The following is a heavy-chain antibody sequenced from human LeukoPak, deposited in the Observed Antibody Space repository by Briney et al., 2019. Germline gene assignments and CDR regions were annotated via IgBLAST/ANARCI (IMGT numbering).Heavy chain of an antibody. J-gene: IGHJ5*02. Sequence: SQTLSLTCTVSSGSINSGIYHWSWIRQPAGKRLEWIGRVQTSGTTDYNPSLKSRVTISLDTSKNQLSLQLTSVTAADTALYYCARGVSQVRGMWFDPWGQGTLVTVSS. D-gene: IGHD3-10*01. CDR3: ARGVSQVRGMWFDP. CDR2: VQTSGTT. CDR1: SGSINSGIYH. V-gene: IGHV4-61*02.